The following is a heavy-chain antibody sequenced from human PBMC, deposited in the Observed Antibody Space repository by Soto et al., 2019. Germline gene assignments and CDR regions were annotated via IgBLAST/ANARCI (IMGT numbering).Heavy chain of an antibody. V-gene: IGHV4-39*01. D-gene: IGHD3-3*01. Sequence: SETLSLTCNVSGASINTGGYYWAWIRQPPGKGLEWVVTIFYSGTTYHNPSLKGRVTASVDRSENQFSLKLTSVTASDTAVYYCARLDFRSGYYGGRFDPWGQGTLVTVSS. CDR1: GASINTGGYY. CDR3: ARLDFRSGYYGGRFDP. CDR2: IFYSGTT. J-gene: IGHJ5*02.